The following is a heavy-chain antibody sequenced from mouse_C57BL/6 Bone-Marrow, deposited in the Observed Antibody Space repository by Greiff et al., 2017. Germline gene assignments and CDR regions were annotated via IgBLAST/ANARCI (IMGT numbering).Heavy chain of an antibody. V-gene: IGHV1-26*01. CDR1: GYTFTDYY. J-gene: IGHJ2*01. Sequence: EVQLQQSGPELVKPGASVKISCKASGYTFTDYYMNWVKQSHGKSLEWIGDINPNNGGTSYNQKFKGKATLTVDKSSSTAYMELRSLTSEDSAVYYCARFPYYYGSSYGEEDYFDYWGQGTTLTVSS. CDR2: INPNNGGT. CDR3: ARFPYYYGSSYGEEDYFDY. D-gene: IGHD1-1*01.